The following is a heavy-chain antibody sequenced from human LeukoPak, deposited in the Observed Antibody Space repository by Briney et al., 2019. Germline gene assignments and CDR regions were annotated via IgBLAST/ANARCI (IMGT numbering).Heavy chain of an antibody. J-gene: IGHJ6*02. V-gene: IGHV1-18*01. Sequence: RQAPGQGXXWMGWISGSKGNTNYAQKFQGRVTMTTDTSTSTAYMELRSLRSDDTAVYFCAREVTHHVYYGMDVWGQGTTVTVSS. CDR2: ISGSKGNT. CDR3: AREVTHHVYYGMDV. D-gene: IGHD4-11*01.